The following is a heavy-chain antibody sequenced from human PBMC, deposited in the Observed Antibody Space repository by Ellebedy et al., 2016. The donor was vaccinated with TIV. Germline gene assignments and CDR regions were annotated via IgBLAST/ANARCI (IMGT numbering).Heavy chain of an antibody. J-gene: IGHJ6*02. D-gene: IGHD6-19*01. CDR1: GFSLSTSGMC. Sequence: SGPTLVXPTQTLTLTCTFSGFSLSTSGMCVSWIRQPPGKALEWLALIDWDDDKYYSTSLKTRLTISKDTSKNQVVLTMTNMDPVDTATYYCAQTSTVAGIGTYYYYGMDVWGQGTTVTVSS. V-gene: IGHV2-70*01. CDR2: IDWDDDK. CDR3: AQTSTVAGIGTYYYYGMDV.